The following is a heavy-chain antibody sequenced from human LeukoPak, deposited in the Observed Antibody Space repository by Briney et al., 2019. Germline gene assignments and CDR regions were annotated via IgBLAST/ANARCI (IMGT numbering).Heavy chain of an antibody. Sequence: SEPLSLTCGVYGGHFSGHYWSWIRPPPGEGVEWSGELNHSGRPNHNPSLKSRVTISVDTSKNQSSLKLSSVTAADTAVYYCARVVRAAYGMDVWGKGTTVTVSS. J-gene: IGHJ6*04. V-gene: IGHV4-34*01. CDR2: LNHSGRP. CDR1: GGHFSGHY. CDR3: ARVVRAAYGMDV. D-gene: IGHD3-16*02.